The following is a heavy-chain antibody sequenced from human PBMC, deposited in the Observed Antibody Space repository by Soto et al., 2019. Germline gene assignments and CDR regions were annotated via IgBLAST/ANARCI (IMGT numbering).Heavy chain of an antibody. J-gene: IGHJ5*02. V-gene: IGHV1-69*13. CDR2: IIPIFGTA. CDR3: ARDPYGDYESRFDP. Sequence: ASVKVSCKASGGTFSSYAISWVRQAPGQGLEWMGGIIPIFGTANYAQKFQGRVTITADESTSTAYMELSSLRSEDTAVYYCARDPYGDYESRFDPWGQGTLVTVSS. CDR1: GGTFSSYA. D-gene: IGHD4-17*01.